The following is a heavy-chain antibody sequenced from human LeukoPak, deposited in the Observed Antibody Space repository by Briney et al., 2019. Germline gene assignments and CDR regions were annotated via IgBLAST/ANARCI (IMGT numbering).Heavy chain of an antibody. CDR3: AREPPGY. CDR2: IYTNGGA. CDR1: GGSVASGNYY. V-gene: IGHV4-61*02. Sequence: SETLSLTCTVSGGSVASGNYYWNWIRQPAGKGLEWIGRIYTNGGASYNPSLKSRVTISIDASKNQFSLKLSSVTAADTAVYYCAREPPGYWGQGILVTVSS. J-gene: IGHJ4*02.